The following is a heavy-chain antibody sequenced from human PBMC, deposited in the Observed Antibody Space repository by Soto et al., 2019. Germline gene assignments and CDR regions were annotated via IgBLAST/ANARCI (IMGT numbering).Heavy chain of an antibody. J-gene: IGHJ2*01. Sequence: EVQLLESGGALVQPGGSLRLSCAASEFTFSTSGMTWVRLAPGRGLDYVSAINPSGRRTYYADSVKGRFTISRDNSKNTLYLQMNSLRAEDTAIYYCAKTPRGGDYGDWYFDLWGRGTLVTVSS. D-gene: IGHD4-17*01. CDR1: EFTFSTSG. CDR3: AKTPRGGDYGDWYFDL. CDR2: INPSGRRT. V-gene: IGHV3-23*01.